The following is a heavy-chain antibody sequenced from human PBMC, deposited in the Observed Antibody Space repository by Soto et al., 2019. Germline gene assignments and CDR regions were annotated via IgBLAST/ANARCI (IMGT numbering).Heavy chain of an antibody. CDR1: GFIFENFG. CDR3: VKGVTGTNPGDY. CDR2: ISGSGFKK. V-gene: IGHV3-23*01. J-gene: IGHJ4*02. D-gene: IGHD1-7*01. Sequence: PGGSLRLSCAASGFIFENFGMSWVRQAPGKGLEWISSISGSGFKKYYADSVKGRFTISRDNSKNTLFLQMSGLRPEDTAVYYCVKGVTGTNPGDYWGQGTLVSVSS.